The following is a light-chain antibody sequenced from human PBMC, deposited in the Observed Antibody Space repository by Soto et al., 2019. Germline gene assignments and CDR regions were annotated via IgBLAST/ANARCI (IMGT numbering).Light chain of an antibody. CDR1: QSVDIN. CDR3: PQYNSYSRT. J-gene: IGKJ1*01. CDR2: GAS. V-gene: IGKV3-15*01. Sequence: IVLTQSPGTLSVSPGYRVTLSCRSSQSVDINLAWYQQRACQAPRLLVYGASTKATDMPGRFSGRGSGKELTLTISSLQPEDFETYYCPQYNSYSRTSGQGTKVDI.